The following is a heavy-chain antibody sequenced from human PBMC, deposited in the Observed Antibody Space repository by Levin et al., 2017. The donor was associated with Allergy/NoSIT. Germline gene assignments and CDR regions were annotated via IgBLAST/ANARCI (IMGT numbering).Heavy chain of an antibody. D-gene: IGHD3-10*01. CDR2: IVVGSGNT. Sequence: SVKVSCKASGFTFTSSAVQWVRQARGQRLEWIGWIVVGSGNTNYAQKFQERVTITRDMSTSTAYMELSSLRSEDTAVYYCAALWFGELQPYYFDYWGQGTLVTVSS. J-gene: IGHJ4*02. V-gene: IGHV1-58*01. CDR3: AALWFGELQPYYFDY. CDR1: GFTFTSSA.